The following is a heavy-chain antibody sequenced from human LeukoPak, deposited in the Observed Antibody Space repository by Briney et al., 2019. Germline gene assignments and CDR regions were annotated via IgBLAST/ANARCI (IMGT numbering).Heavy chain of an antibody. CDR2: ISYDGSNK. V-gene: IGHV3-30-3*01. J-gene: IGHJ4*02. Sequence: GGSLRLSCAASGFTFSSYAMHWVRQAPGKGLEWVAVISYDGSNKFYADSVKGRFTLSRDNSKNTLYLQMDSLRDEDTAVYYCARDRGYAYGHPLDYWGQGTLVTVSS. D-gene: IGHD5-18*01. CDR3: ARDRGYAYGHPLDY. CDR1: GFTFSSYA.